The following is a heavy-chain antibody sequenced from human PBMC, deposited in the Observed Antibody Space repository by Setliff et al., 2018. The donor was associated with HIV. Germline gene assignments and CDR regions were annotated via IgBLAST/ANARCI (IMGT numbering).Heavy chain of an antibody. V-gene: IGHV7-4-1*02. CDR3: ARALYGDYGGDINWFDP. Sequence: ASVKVSCKASGYTFINYAMNWVRQDPGQGLEWMGWINTNTGSPTYARAFTGRFVFSADTSVTTAYLQISSLKAEDTAVYYCARALYGDYGGDINWFDPWSQGTLVTVSS. J-gene: IGHJ5*02. D-gene: IGHD4-17*01. CDR1: GYTFINYA. CDR2: INTNTGSP.